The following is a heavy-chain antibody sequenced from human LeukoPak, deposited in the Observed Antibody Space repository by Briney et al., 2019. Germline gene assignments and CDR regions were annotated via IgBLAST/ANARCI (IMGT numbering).Heavy chain of an antibody. J-gene: IGHJ4*02. CDR1: GFTFSSYS. CDR2: ISISSSHK. D-gene: IGHD5-12*01. CDR3: ARDARSGYLNIDY. V-gene: IGHV3-21*01. Sequence: GGSLRLSCAASGFTFSSYSMNWVRQAPGKGLEWVSSISISSSHKYYADSVKGRVTISRDNAKNSLYLQMNSLRAEDTAVYYCARDARSGYLNIDYWSQGTLVTVSS.